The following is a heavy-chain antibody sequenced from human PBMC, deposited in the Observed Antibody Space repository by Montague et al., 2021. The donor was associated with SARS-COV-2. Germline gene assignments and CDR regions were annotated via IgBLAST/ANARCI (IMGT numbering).Heavy chain of an antibody. D-gene: IGHD6-13*01. Sequence: SETLSLTCSVSGGPISGYYWSWIRHSPGTGLELIGNIYNSGGTIYNPSLKSRVIISVDTSKSQFSLKLSSVTAADTAVYYCAGDRFIAGGRLPHGFDPWGQGTLVTVSS. V-gene: IGHV4-59*01. CDR2: IYNSGGT. CDR3: AGDRFIAGGRLPHGFDP. CDR1: GGPISGYY. J-gene: IGHJ5*02.